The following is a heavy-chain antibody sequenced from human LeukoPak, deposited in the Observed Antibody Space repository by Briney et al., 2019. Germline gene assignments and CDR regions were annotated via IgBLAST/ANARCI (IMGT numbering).Heavy chain of an antibody. D-gene: IGHD3-3*01. CDR3: ARGKDFWSGYYTGGFDY. V-gene: IGHV4-4*02. CDR1: GGSISSSNW. CDR2: IYHSGST. Sequence: SETLSLTCAVSGGSISSSNWWSWVRQPPGKGLEWIGEIYHSGSTNYNPSLKSRVTISVDKSKNQFSLKLSSVTAADTAVYYCARGKDFWSGYYTGGFDYWGQGTLVTVSS. J-gene: IGHJ4*02.